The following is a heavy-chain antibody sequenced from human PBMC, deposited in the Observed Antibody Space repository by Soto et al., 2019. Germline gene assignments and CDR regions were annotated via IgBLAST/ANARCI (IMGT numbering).Heavy chain of an antibody. CDR3: AKLDSYGPVSAEAYYSDMDI. CDR2: ISGSGVST. V-gene: IGHV3-23*01. D-gene: IGHD5-18*01. J-gene: IGHJ6*02. Sequence: LSFAASGFTFSSDAMSWVRQAPGKGLEWVSAISGSGVSTYYADSVKGRFTISRDNSKNTLYLQMNSLRAEDTAVYYCAKLDSYGPVSAEAYYSDMDIWGQGTTVTVSS. CDR1: GFTFSSDA.